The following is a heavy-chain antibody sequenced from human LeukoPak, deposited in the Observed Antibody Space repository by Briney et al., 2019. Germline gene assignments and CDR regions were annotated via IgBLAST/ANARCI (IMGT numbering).Heavy chain of an antibody. J-gene: IGHJ4*02. D-gene: IGHD1-26*01. CDR3: ARGLGELTYYFDY. CDR1: EGTFSSYA. Sequence: SVKVSCKASEGTFSSYAISWVRQAPGQGLEWMGGIIPIFGTANYAQKFQGRVTITTDESTSTAYMELSSLRSEDTAVYYCARGLGELTYYFDYWGQGTLVTVSS. V-gene: IGHV1-69*05. CDR2: IIPIFGTA.